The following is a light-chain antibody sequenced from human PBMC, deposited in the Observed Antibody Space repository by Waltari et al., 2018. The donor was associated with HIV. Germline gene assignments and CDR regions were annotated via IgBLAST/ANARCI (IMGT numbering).Light chain of an antibody. CDR2: RAS. J-gene: IGKJ4*01. CDR1: QSISSW. CDR3: QQYNSYPVT. Sequence: IQMTQSPSSLSASVGDRVTITCRASQSISSWLAWYQQKPGKAPDLLIYRASSLQSGVPSRFSGSGSGTEFTLTISSLQPGDFATYYCQQYNSYPVTFGGGTKLEIK. V-gene: IGKV1-5*03.